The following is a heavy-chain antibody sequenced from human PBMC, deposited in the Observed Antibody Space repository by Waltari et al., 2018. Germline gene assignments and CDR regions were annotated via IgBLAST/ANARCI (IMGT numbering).Heavy chain of an antibody. Sequence: EVQLLESGGGLVQPGGSLRLSCAASGFTFSSSAMSWVRQAPGKGLEWVSVMYSGGSTYYADSVKGRFTISRDNSKNTLYLQMNSLRAEDTAVYYCAKDEGRSSSWYPNYFDYWGQGTLVTVSS. CDR1: GFTFSSSA. J-gene: IGHJ4*02. CDR2: MYSGGST. CDR3: AKDEGRSSSWYPNYFDY. V-gene: IGHV3-23*03. D-gene: IGHD6-13*01.